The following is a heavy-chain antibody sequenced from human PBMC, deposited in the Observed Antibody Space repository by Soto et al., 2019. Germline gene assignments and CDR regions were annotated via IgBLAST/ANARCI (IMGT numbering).Heavy chain of an antibody. CDR3: TKSRVYGDYERFDY. V-gene: IGHV3-9*01. D-gene: IGHD4-17*01. J-gene: IGHJ4*02. Sequence: EVQLVESGGGLVQPGRSLRLSCATSGFTFDDYDMHWVRQAPGKGLEWVSGISWNSGGIGYAVSVKGRFTISRDNAKTSLYLQMNSLRAEDTALYYCTKSRVYGDYERFDYWGQGTLVTVSS. CDR1: GFTFDDYD. CDR2: ISWNSGGI.